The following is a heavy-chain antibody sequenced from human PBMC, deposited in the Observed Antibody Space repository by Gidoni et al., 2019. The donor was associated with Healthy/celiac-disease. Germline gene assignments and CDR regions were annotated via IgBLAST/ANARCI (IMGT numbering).Heavy chain of an antibody. CDR3: AKAFNCSGGSCYRRFDY. V-gene: IGHV3-23*01. J-gene: IGHJ4*02. CDR1: GFPFSSYA. Sequence: EVQLLESGGGLVQPGGSLRLSCAASGFPFSSYAMSWVRQAPGKGLEWGSAISGSGGSTYYADSVKGRFTISRDKSKNTLYLQMNSLRAEDTAVYYCAKAFNCSGGSCYRRFDYWGQGTLVTVSS. D-gene: IGHD2-15*01. CDR2: ISGSGGST.